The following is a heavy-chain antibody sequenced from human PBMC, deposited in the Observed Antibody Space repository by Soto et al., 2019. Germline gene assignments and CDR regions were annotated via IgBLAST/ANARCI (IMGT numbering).Heavy chain of an antibody. J-gene: IGHJ4*02. CDR3: ATGDLAAGELFFGY. Sequence: QVQLQESGPGLVKPSQILSLTCTVFGGSVSNSGYYCNWIRQYPGKGLEWIGYNDHTGNAFYNPSLKSRVAISVGTSMTQFSRWLNSVTAADTAVYYCATGDLAAGELFFGYWGQGILVTVSS. D-gene: IGHD3-10*01. CDR2: NDHTGNA. V-gene: IGHV4-31*03. CDR1: GGSVSNSGYY.